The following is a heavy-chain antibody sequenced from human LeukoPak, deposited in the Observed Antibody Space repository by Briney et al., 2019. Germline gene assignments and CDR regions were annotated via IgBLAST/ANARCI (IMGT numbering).Heavy chain of an antibody. V-gene: IGHV3-11*01. CDR3: ARDRSQYCSSTSCYRRLDY. D-gene: IGHD2-2*01. CDR1: GFTFSDYS. Sequence: GGSLRLSCAASGFTFSDYSMSWILQAPGKGLEWVSYISSSGNTIYYADSVKGRFTISRDNAKNSLYLQMNSLRAEDTAVYYCARDRSQYCSSTSCYRRLDYWGQGTLVTVSS. CDR2: ISSSGNTI. J-gene: IGHJ4*02.